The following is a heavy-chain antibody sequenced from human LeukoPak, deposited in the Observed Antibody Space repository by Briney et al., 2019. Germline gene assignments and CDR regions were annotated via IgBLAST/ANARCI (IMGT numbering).Heavy chain of an antibody. CDR1: GGTFSSYA. Sequence: SVKVSCKASGGTFSSYAISWVRQATGQGLEWMGGIIPIFGTANYAQKFQGRVTITADESTSTAYMELSSLRSEDTAVYYCARVGYDSSGYYRGYFDYWGQGTLVTVSS. J-gene: IGHJ4*02. CDR2: IIPIFGTA. CDR3: ARVGYDSSGYYRGYFDY. V-gene: IGHV1-69*01. D-gene: IGHD3-22*01.